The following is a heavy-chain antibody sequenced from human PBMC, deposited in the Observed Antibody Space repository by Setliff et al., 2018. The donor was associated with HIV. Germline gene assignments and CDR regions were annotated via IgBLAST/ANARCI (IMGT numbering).Heavy chain of an antibody. CDR1: GGTFSTYV. Sequence: ASVKVSCKTSGGTFSTYVISWVRQAPGQGLEWMGGIIPILGIANYAQKFQGRVTITADKSTSTAYMELSGLRTEDTAVYYCAADPQTGTTSYDAFDIWGQGTVVTVSS. V-gene: IGHV1-69*10. CDR2: IIPILGIA. J-gene: IGHJ3*02. CDR3: AADPQTGTTSYDAFDI. D-gene: IGHD1-7*01.